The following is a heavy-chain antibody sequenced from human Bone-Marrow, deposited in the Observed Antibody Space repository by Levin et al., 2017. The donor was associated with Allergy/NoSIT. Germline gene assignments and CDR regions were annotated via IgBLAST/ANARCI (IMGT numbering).Heavy chain of an antibody. CDR1: GYTITGHH. CDR2: INPVTGGT. CDR3: AREQAHPWVSGTTYDRDDDAFDI. D-gene: IGHD3-22*01. J-gene: IGHJ3*02. Sequence: GESLKISCKASGYTITGHHMHWVRQAPGQGLEWMGRINPVTGGTNYAQSFQGRVTMTRVTSINTVYMEMSSLKSDDTAVYYCAREQAHPWVSGTTYDRDDDAFDIWGQGTLVTVSS. V-gene: IGHV1-2*06.